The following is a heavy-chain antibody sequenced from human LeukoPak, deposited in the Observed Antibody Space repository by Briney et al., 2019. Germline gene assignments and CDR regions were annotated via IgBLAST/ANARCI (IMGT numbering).Heavy chain of an antibody. CDR3: ATQTLGYCSGGSCYYFDY. D-gene: IGHD2-15*01. Sequence: KFQGRVTMTEDTSTDTAYMELSSLRSEDTAVYYCATQTLGYCSGGSCYYFDYWGQGTLVTVSS. V-gene: IGHV1-24*01. J-gene: IGHJ4*02.